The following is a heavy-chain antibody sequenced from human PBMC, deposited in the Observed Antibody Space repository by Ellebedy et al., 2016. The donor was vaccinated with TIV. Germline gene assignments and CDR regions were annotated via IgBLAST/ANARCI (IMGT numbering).Heavy chain of an antibody. Sequence: GESLKISCAAFGFSFRSYWMTWVRQAPGKGLEWVANIRQEGDVKYYVDSVRGRFTVSRDNARNSLDLQMNNLRVEDTAVYYCARRGSYGDYAVQINSWSDTWGQGTLVTVS. D-gene: IGHD3-16*01. CDR1: GFSFRSYW. J-gene: IGHJ5*02. V-gene: IGHV3-7*01. CDR3: ARRGSYGDYAVQINSWSDT. CDR2: IRQEGDVK.